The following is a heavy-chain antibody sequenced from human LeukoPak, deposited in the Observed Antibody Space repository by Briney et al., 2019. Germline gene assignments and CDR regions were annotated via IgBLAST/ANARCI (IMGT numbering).Heavy chain of an antibody. CDR3: ANQIANWGLCFDY. V-gene: IGHV3-23*01. J-gene: IGHJ4*02. D-gene: IGHD7-27*01. CDR1: GFTFDNYA. CDR2: ISGSGVST. Sequence: GGSLRLSCVSSGFTFDNYAMSWVRQAPGKGLEWVSAISGSGVSTYYADSVRGRFTISRDNSMNTLYVQMDSLRAEDTAVYYCANQIANWGLCFDYWGPGTLVTVSS.